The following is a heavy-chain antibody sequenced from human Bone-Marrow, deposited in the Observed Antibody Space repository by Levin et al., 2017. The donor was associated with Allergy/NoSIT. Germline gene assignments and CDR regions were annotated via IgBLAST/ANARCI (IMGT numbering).Heavy chain of an antibody. CDR3: TRDKGNSSGWVAEPI. D-gene: IGHD6-19*01. J-gene: IGHJ3*02. CDR2: IRSKAYGGTT. CDR1: GFTFGDYA. Sequence: RGESLKISCTASGFTFGDYAMSWVRQAPGKGLEWVGFIRSKAYGGTTEYAASVKGRFTISRDDSKSIAYLQMNSLKTEDTAVYYCTRDKGNSSGWVAEPIWGQGTMVTVSS. V-gene: IGHV3-49*04.